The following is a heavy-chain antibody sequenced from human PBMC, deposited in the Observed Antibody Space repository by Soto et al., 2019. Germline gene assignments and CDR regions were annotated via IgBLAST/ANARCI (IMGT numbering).Heavy chain of an antibody. V-gene: IGHV3-30*18. CDR2: KLHDESIS. Sequence: PGGSLRLSCAASGFILSSYAMHWVRQAPGKGLEWVTLKLHDESISYYTESVKGRFTISRDMSKKTMYQQMNSLRPENTANYYCSKEPIYFGPGSSLSYYYYGLDVWGQGTTVTVSS. J-gene: IGHJ6*02. CDR1: GFILSSYA. D-gene: IGHD3-10*01. CDR3: SKEPIYFGPGSSLSYYYYGLDV.